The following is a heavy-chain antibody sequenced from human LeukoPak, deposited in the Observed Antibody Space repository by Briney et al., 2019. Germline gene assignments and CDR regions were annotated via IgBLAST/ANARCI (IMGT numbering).Heavy chain of an antibody. D-gene: IGHD3-10*01. J-gene: IGHJ6*03. CDR1: GGSITSGSSF. CDR3: ARDWYRNGSGSRNYYYYMDV. Sequence: SQTLSLTCTVSGGSITSGSSFWTWIRQPAGKGLEWIGRIYTGGSTNYNPSLKSRVTISVDTSKNQFSLKLSSVTAADTAVYYCARDWYRNGSGSRNYYYYMDVWGKGTTVTISS. CDR2: IYTGGST. V-gene: IGHV4-61*02.